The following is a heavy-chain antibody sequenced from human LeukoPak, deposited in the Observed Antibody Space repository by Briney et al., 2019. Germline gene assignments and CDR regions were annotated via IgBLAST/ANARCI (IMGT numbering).Heavy chain of an antibody. CDR2: INPNSGGT. J-gene: IGHJ4*02. CDR3: ARSPEWLVPYYFDY. CDR1: GGTFSSYA. D-gene: IGHD6-19*01. Sequence: ASVKVSCKASGGTFSSYAISWVRQAPGQGLEWMGWINPNSGGTNYAQKFQGRVTMTRDTSISTAYMELSRLRPDDTAVYYCARSPEWLVPYYFDYWGQGTLVTVSS. V-gene: IGHV1-2*02.